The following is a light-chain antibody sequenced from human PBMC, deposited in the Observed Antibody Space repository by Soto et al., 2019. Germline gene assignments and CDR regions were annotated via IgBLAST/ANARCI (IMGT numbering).Light chain of an antibody. CDR1: QTIASN. CDR3: QQYHNWPPQYT. CDR2: GAS. V-gene: IGKV3-15*01. Sequence: EIVMTQSPASLSVSPGDGATLSCRASQTIASNLAWYQQKPGQGPRLLIHGASTRAAGVPARFSVSWSGTDFALSISGLQSEDFAVYYCQQYHNWPPQYTFGQGTKLQIK. J-gene: IGKJ2*01.